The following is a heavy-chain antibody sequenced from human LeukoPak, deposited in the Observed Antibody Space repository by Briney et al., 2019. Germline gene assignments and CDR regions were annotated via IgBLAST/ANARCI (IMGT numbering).Heavy chain of an antibody. D-gene: IGHD2-21*02. V-gene: IGHV4-31*03. CDR1: GGSISSGGDY. Sequence: PSETLSLTCTVSGGSISSGGDYWSWIRQLPGKGLEWIGYIYSSGITHYNPSVKSRLTISVDTSKNQFSLDLSSVTAADTAVYFCARNNFGDFLELAYWGQGTLVTVSS. CDR3: ARNNFGDFLELAY. J-gene: IGHJ4*02. CDR2: IYSSGIT.